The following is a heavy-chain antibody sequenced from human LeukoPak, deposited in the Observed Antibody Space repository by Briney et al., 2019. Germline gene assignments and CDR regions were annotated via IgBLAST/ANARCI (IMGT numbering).Heavy chain of an antibody. CDR1: GGTFISYA. Sequence: GASVKVSCKASGGTFISYAISWVRQAPGQGLEWMGGIIPIFGTANYAQKFQGRVTITADESTSTAYMELSSLRSEDTAVYYCAAEHDYYDSSGYFNWGQGTLVTVSS. D-gene: IGHD3-22*01. V-gene: IGHV1-69*13. CDR2: IIPIFGTA. CDR3: AAEHDYYDSSGYFN. J-gene: IGHJ4*02.